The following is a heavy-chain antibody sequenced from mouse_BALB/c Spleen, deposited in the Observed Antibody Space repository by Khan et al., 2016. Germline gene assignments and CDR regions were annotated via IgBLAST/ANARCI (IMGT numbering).Heavy chain of an antibody. V-gene: IGHV3-1*02. CDR1: AYSITSGYS. CDR2: IHYSGYT. J-gene: IGHJ4*01. Sequence: EVQLQESGPDLVKPSQSLSLTCTVTAYSITSGYSWHWIRQFPGNKLEWMGYIHYSGYTNYNPSLKSRISITRDTSKNQFFLQLTSVTAEDTATCYCARNDGYYALDYWGQGTSVTVSS. CDR3: ARNDGYYALDY. D-gene: IGHD2-3*01.